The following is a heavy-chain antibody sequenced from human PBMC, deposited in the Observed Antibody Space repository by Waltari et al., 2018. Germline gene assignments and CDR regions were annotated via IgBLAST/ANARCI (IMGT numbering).Heavy chain of an antibody. Sequence: ITGVRQAPGQGLEWMGGIVPAFATTNYAQDFQGRVTFSADESTTTAYMGLSSLRSEDTAVYYCAGQSDYGNYRPEFDYWGQGTLVTVSS. CDR2: IVPAFATT. CDR3: AGQSDYGNYRPEFDY. V-gene: IGHV1-69*01. J-gene: IGHJ4*02. D-gene: IGHD4-17*01.